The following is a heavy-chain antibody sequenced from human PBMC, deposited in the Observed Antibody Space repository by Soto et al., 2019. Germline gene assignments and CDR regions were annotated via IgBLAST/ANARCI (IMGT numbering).Heavy chain of an antibody. CDR1: GGSIRTFY. D-gene: IGHD6-6*01. V-gene: IGHV4-59*01. Sequence: PSETLSLTCTVSGGSIRTFYWSWIRQTPGKGLEWIGYIYYSGITDYNPSLKSRVTLSVDTSKNQFSLDLRSVTAADTAVYYCARGARGSYYYYYGMEVWGQGTTVTVSS. CDR2: IYYSGIT. CDR3: ARGARGSYYYYYGMEV. J-gene: IGHJ6*02.